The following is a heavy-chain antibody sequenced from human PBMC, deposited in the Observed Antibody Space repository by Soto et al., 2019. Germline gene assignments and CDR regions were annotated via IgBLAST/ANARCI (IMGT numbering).Heavy chain of an antibody. V-gene: IGHV2-26*01. J-gene: IGHJ3*02. CDR3: ARIRGTKPAAFDI. Sequence: QVTLKESGPVLVKPTETLTLTCTVSGFSLSNARMGVSWIRQPPGKALEWLAHILSNDEKSYSTSLKSRLTISKDTSKSQVVLTMTNMDPVDTATYYCARIRGTKPAAFDIWGQGTMVTVSS. CDR2: ILSNDEK. D-gene: IGHD1-1*01. CDR1: GFSLSNARMG.